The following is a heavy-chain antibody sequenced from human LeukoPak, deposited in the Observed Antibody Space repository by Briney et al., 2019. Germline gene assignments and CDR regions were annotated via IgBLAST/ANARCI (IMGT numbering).Heavy chain of an antibody. Sequence: PSETLSLTRTLSGGSISSYYWSWIWQPPRKGLEWVGYIYYSGSTNYNPSLKSRVTISVDTSKNQSALKLSSVTAAATAVYYCARVAAAGYDYWGQGPLVTVSS. CDR1: GGSISSYY. CDR3: ARVAAAGYDY. D-gene: IGHD6-13*01. V-gene: IGHV4-59*08. J-gene: IGHJ4*02. CDR2: IYYSGST.